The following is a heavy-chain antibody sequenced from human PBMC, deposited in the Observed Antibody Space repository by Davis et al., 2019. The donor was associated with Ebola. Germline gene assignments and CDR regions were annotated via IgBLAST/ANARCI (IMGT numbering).Heavy chain of an antibody. D-gene: IGHD6-19*01. CDR3: ARRGSGWFDHFDY. CDR1: GGSIRSSNW. CDR2: IYHSGST. V-gene: IGHV4-4*02. Sequence: SETLSLTCAVSGGSIRSSNWWSWVRQPPGKGLEWIGEIYHSGSTNCNPSLKSRVTISVDKSKNQFSLKLSSVTAADTAVYYCARRGSGWFDHFDYWGQGTLVTVSS. J-gene: IGHJ4*02.